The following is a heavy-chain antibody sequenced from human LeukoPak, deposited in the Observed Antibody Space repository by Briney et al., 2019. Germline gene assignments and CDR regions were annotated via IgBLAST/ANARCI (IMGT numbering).Heavy chain of an antibody. CDR1: GFTFSSYA. Sequence: GGSLRLSCAASGFTFSSYAMHWVRQAPGKGLEWVSYISSSSSTIYYADSVKGRFTISRDNAKNSLYLQMNSLRAEDTAVYYCARAGGYNHLWAFDIWGQGTMVTVSS. J-gene: IGHJ3*02. CDR2: ISSSSSTI. V-gene: IGHV3-48*01. CDR3: ARAGGYNHLWAFDI. D-gene: IGHD5-24*01.